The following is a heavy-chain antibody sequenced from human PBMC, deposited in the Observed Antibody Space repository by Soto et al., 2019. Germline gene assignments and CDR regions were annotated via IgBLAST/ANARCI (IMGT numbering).Heavy chain of an antibody. D-gene: IGHD3-22*01. CDR3: AHTYYYDSSGYYPFDY. CDR1: GFSLSTSGVG. V-gene: IGHV2-5*02. J-gene: IGHJ4*02. CDR2: IYWDDDK. Sequence: QITLKESGPTLVKPTQTLTLTCTFSGFSLSTSGVGVGWIRQPPGKALEWLALIYWDDDKRYSPSLKSRLTITKDTSKNQVVLTITNMDPVDTATYYCAHTYYYDSSGYYPFDYWGQGTLVTVSS.